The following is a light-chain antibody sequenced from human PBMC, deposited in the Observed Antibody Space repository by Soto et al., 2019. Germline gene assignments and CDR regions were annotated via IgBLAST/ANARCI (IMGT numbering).Light chain of an antibody. V-gene: IGLV2-14*01. Sequence: QSALSQPPSASGSPGQSVTISCTGSTSDIGPYTYISWYQQHPGKAPKLLIYEVTDRPSGVSNRFSGSKSGNTASLTISGLQAEDEAEYYCSSYTNINTRACVFGTGTKLTVL. CDR2: EVT. J-gene: IGLJ1*01. CDR3: SSYTNINTRACV. CDR1: TSDIGPYTY.